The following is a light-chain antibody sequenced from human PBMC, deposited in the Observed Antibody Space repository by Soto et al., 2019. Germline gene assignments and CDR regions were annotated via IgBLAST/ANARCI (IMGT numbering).Light chain of an antibody. CDR3: SSYGGSNNLV. Sequence: QSALTQPASVSGSPGQSITVSCTGTSSDVGSFSLVSWYQQHPGKAPRLIIYEVNKRPSGVPDRFSGSKSGNTASLTVSGLQAEDEADYYCSSYGGSNNLVFGGGTKLTVL. CDR1: SSDVGSFSL. V-gene: IGLV2-8*01. J-gene: IGLJ2*01. CDR2: EVN.